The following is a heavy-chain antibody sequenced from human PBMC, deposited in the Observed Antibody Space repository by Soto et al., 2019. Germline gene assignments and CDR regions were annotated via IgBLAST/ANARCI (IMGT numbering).Heavy chain of an antibody. CDR2: IYYSGST. V-gene: IGHV4-59*01. CDR3: ARVIIAAAGENYYYYYGMDV. CDR1: GGSISSYY. J-gene: IGHJ6*02. Sequence: SGGSISSYYWSWIRQPPGKGLEWIGYIYYSGSTNYNPSLKSRVTISVDTSKSQFSLKLSSVTAADTAVYYCARVIIAAAGENYYYYYGMDVWVQATTVTVSS. D-gene: IGHD6-13*01.